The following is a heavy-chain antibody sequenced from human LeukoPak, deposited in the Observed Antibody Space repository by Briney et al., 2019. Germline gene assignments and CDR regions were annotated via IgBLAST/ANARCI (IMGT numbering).Heavy chain of an antibody. CDR1: GYTFTSYY. CDR2: INPNSGGT. D-gene: IGHD4-17*01. J-gene: IGHJ4*02. CDR3: ARVWDTVTTSDY. Sequence: ASVKVSCKASGYTFTSYYMHWVRQAPGQGLEWMGWINPNSGGTNYAQKFQGRVTMTRDTSISTAYMELSRLRSDDTAVYYCARVWDTVTTSDYWDQGTLVTVSS. V-gene: IGHV1-2*02.